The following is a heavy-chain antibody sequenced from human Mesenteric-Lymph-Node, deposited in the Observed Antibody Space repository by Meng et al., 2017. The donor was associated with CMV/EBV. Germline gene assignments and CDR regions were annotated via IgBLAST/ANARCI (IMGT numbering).Heavy chain of an antibody. CDR3: ARDQGSGSSNGDGFDY. V-gene: IGHV3-53*01. J-gene: IGHJ4*02. CDR1: GFTVSSYY. CDR2: IYSGGST. D-gene: IGHD1-26*01. Sequence: GESLKISCAASGFTVSSYYMSWVRQAPGKGLEWVSVIYSGGSTYYADSVKGRFTISRDNAKNSLYLQMNSLRAEDTAVYYCARDQGSGSSNGDGFDYWGQGTLVTVSS.